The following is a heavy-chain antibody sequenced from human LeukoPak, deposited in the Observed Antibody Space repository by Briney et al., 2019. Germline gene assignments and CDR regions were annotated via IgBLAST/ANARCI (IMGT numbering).Heavy chain of an antibody. CDR3: ARVNINNWHSCDY. J-gene: IGHJ4*02. D-gene: IGHD1-1*01. V-gene: IGHV4-4*02. Sequence: SETLSLTCAVSGGSISSNNWWGWVRQPPGKGLEWIGEIYHSGSPNYNPSLESRVTISVDKSRNHFSLNLSSVTAADTAVYYCARVNINNWHSCDYWGQGTLVTVSS. CDR2: IYHSGSP. CDR1: GGSISSNNW.